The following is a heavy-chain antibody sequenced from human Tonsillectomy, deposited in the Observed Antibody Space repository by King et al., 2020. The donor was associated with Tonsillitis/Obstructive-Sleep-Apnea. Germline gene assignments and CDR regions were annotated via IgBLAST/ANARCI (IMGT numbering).Heavy chain of an antibody. V-gene: IGHV3-30*04. Sequence: VQLVESGGGVVQPGKSLRLSCAASGFTFSSYSMHWVSQAPGKGLEWVAVISYDGSNKYYADSVKGRFTISRDNSKNTLYVQMNSLRAEDTAVYYCAIGVRGNDAFGILGQGNMVTVSS. D-gene: IGHD3-10*01. J-gene: IGHJ3*02. CDR2: ISYDGSNK. CDR1: GFTFSSYS. CDR3: AIGVRGNDAFGI.